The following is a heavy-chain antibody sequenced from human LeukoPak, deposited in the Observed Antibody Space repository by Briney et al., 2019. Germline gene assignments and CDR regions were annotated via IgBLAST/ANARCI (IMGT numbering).Heavy chain of an antibody. CDR3: TRGAGWLIDY. Sequence: SGTLSLTCTVSDDSISDYYRGWIRQPPGKGLEWIGYFHNSGTSTYNPSLKSRVTISADTSKNQFSLKLNSLTTADTAVYYCTRGAGWLIDYWGQGILVTLSS. CDR1: DDSISDYY. D-gene: IGHD3-16*01. V-gene: IGHV4-59*01. CDR2: FHNSGTS. J-gene: IGHJ4*02.